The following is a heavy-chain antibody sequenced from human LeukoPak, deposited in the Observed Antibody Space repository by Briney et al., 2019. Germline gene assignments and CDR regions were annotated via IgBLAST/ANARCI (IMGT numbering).Heavy chain of an antibody. CDR2: IYPGDSDT. Sequence: GESLKIYCKGSGYSFTSYWMGWVRRMPGKGLEWMGIIYPGDSDTRYSASFQGQVTISGDKSISTAYLQWTSLQATDTTIYFRARTDYGENYYYYYMEVWGKGTTVTVSS. V-gene: IGHV5-51*01. CDR1: GYSFTSYW. CDR3: ARTDYGENYYYYYMEV. J-gene: IGHJ6*03. D-gene: IGHD4-17*01.